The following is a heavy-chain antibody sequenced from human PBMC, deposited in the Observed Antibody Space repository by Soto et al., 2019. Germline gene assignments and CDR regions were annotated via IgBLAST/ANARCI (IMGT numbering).Heavy chain of an antibody. Sequence: EVQLLESGGGLVQPGGSLRLSCAASGFTFSSYAMSWVRQAPGKGLEWVSAISGSGGSTYYADSVKGRFTISRDNSKNTLYLQMNSLRAEDTAVYYCAKEVVPAAMGKGRGNDYWGQGTLVTVSS. J-gene: IGHJ4*02. V-gene: IGHV3-23*01. CDR1: GFTFSSYA. D-gene: IGHD2-2*01. CDR2: ISGSGGST. CDR3: AKEVVPAAMGKGRGNDY.